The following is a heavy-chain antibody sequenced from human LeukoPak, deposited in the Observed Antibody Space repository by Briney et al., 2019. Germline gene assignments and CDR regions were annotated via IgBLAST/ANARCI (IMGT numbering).Heavy chain of an antibody. CDR2: IINKAYGETT. D-gene: IGHD3-3*01. V-gene: IGHV3-49*04. J-gene: IGHJ4*02. CDR1: GFTFGDYA. CDR3: SRVAFWVQNNDFWSGYPDY. Sequence: GGSLRLSCTTSGFTFGDYAMTWVRQAPGKGLEWVGFIINKAYGETTEYAASVKGRFTISRDDSKSIAYLQMNSLKTEDTAVYYCSRVAFWVQNNDFWSGYPDYWGQGTLVTVSS.